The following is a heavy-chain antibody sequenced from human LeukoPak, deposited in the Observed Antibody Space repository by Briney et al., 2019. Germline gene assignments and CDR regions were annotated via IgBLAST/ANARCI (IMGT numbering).Heavy chain of an antibody. V-gene: IGHV3-30-3*01. Sequence: GGSLRLSCAASGFTFSSYAMHWVRQAPGKGLEWGAVISYDGSNKYYADSVKGRFTISRDNSTNTLFLQVDSLRPEDTAVYYCARGTAVYASWINYWGQGTLVTVSS. D-gene: IGHD2-8*01. J-gene: IGHJ4*02. CDR1: GFTFSSYA. CDR2: ISYDGSNK. CDR3: ARGTAVYASWINY.